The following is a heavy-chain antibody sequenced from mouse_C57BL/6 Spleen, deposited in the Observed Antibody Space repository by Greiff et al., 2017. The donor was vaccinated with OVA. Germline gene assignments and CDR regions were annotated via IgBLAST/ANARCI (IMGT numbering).Heavy chain of an antibody. CDR1: GFTFSDYG. J-gene: IGHJ4*01. CDR3: ARIYYDYDEGYYYAMDY. D-gene: IGHD2-4*01. CDR2: ISSGSSTI. Sequence: DVKLVESGGGLVKPGRSLKLSCAASGFTFSDYGMHWVRQAPEKGLEWVAYISSGSSTIYYADTVKGRFTISRDNAKNTLFLQMTSLRSEDTSMYYCARIYYDYDEGYYYAMDYWGQGTSVTVSS. V-gene: IGHV5-17*01.